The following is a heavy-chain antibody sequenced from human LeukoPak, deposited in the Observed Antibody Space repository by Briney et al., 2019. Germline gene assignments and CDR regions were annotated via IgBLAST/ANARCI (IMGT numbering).Heavy chain of an antibody. Sequence: ASVKVSCKASGYTFTCYYMHWVRQAPGQGLEWMGRINPNSGGTNYAQKFQGRVTMTRDTSISTAYMELSRLRSDDTAVYYCARRGAQVGATNRLDYWGQGTLVTVSS. D-gene: IGHD1-26*01. CDR2: INPNSGGT. CDR1: GYTFTCYY. J-gene: IGHJ4*02. CDR3: ARRGAQVGATNRLDY. V-gene: IGHV1-2*06.